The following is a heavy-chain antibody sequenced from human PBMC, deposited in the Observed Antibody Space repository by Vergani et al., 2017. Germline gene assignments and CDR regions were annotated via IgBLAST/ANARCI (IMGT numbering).Heavy chain of an antibody. V-gene: IGHV3-9*01. CDR3: AKDKRDNWNCGPEDDAFDI. CDR2: ISWNSGSI. CDR1: GFTFDDYA. D-gene: IGHD1-7*01. Sequence: EVQLVESGGGLVQPGRSLRLSCAASGFTFDDYAMHWVRQAPGKGLEWVSGISWNSGSIGDEDSVKGRFTISRDNAKNSLYLQMNSLRAEDTALYYCAKDKRDNWNCGPEDDAFDIWGEATMVTVSS. J-gene: IGHJ3*02.